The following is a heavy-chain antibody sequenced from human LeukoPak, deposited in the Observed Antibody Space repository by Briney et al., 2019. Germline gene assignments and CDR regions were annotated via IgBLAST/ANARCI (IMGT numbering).Heavy chain of an antibody. V-gene: IGHV3-30*12. J-gene: IGHJ3*02. CDR1: GFTFRNYG. D-gene: IGHD1-26*01. CDR2: IYYDGSIK. Sequence: PGRSLRLSCAASGFTFRNYGMHWVRQAPGKGLEWVTIIYYDGSIKHYADSVRGRFTISRDNSKNTLYLQMNSLRVEDTAVYYCARSSGVGDDAFDIWGQGTMVTVSS. CDR3: ARSSGVGDDAFDI.